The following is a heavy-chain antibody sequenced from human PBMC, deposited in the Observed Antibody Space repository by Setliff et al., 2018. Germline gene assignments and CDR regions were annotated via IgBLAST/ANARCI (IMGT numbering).Heavy chain of an antibody. D-gene: IGHD1-26*01. CDR2: IYWDDDQ. J-gene: IGHJ4*02. Sequence: SGPTLVNPTQTLTLTCTFSGFSLNTTGEGVGWIRQPPGKALEWLALIYWDDDQRYSPSLKSRLRITKDASKNQVVLTMTNMGPVDTATYYCAHDGRWSTIPLDYWGRGTRVTVSS. V-gene: IGHV2-5*02. CDR1: GFSLNTTGEG. CDR3: AHDGRWSTIPLDY.